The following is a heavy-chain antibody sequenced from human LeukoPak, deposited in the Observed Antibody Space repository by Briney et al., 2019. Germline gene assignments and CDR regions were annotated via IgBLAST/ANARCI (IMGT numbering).Heavy chain of an antibody. D-gene: IGHD6-6*01. V-gene: IGHV1-69*05. J-gene: IGHJ3*02. CDR3: ARGYSSSSNAFDI. Sequence: GSSEKVSCKASGGTFSSYAISWVRQAPGQGLEWMGGIIPIFGTANYAQKFQGRVTITTDESTSTAYMELSSLRSEDTAVYYCARGYSSSSNAFDIWGQGTMVTVSS. CDR2: IIPIFGTA. CDR1: GGTFSSYA.